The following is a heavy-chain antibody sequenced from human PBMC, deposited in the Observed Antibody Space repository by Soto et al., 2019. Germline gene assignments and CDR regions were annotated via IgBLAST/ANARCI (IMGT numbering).Heavy chain of an antibody. Sequence: QLQLQESGSGLVKPSQTLSLTCAVSGGSISSGGYSWSWIRQPPGKGPEWIGYSYHSGSTYYNPSLKTRVPISVPRSKTQSSLKLSSVTAADTAVFYCARVPDRWAQGTLVTVSS. CDR3: ARVPDR. CDR1: GGSISSGGYS. J-gene: IGHJ5*02. D-gene: IGHD2-2*01. V-gene: IGHV4-30-2*01. CDR2: SYHSGST.